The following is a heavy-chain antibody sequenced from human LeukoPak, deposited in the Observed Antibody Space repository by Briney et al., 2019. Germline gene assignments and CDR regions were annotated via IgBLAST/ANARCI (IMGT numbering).Heavy chain of an antibody. Sequence: PSETLSLTCAVSGGSISSSNWWSWVRQPPGKGLEWIGEIYHSGSTNFNPSLKSRVTISVDTSKNQFSLKLSSVTAADTAVYYCGRVRAGSSSPSVRDAFDIWGQGTMVTVSS. CDR2: IYHSGST. V-gene: IGHV4-4*02. J-gene: IGHJ3*02. CDR3: GRVRAGSSSPSVRDAFDI. D-gene: IGHD6-6*01. CDR1: GGSISSSNW.